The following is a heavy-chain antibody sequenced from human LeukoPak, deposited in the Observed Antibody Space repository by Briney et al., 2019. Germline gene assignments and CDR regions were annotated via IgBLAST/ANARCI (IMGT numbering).Heavy chain of an antibody. J-gene: IGHJ1*01. CDR2: INPDGRDT. CDR3: TSWGDTTAEYFQR. D-gene: IGHD2-21*02. V-gene: IGHV3-7*01. Sequence: GGSLRLSCVASGFTFSNYAMHWVRQAPGKGLEWVAHINPDGRDTYYVDSVKGRFTISRDNAQNSMYLQMNSLRVEDTAVYYCTSWGDTTAEYFQRWGQGTLVTVSS. CDR1: GFTFSNYA.